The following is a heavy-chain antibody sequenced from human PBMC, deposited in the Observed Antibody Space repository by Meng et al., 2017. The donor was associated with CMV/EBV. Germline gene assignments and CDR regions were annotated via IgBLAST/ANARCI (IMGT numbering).Heavy chain of an antibody. D-gene: IGHD3-3*01. CDR2: VYYDGST. CDR3: ARSIRQGFLEWLSGSRGY. V-gene: IGHV4-39*01. Sequence: GSLRLSCAASGIIFSAYAVTWVRQAPGKGLEWVGSVYYDGSTYYNSSLKSRVTTLVDTSKNQFSLKLSSVTAADTAVYYCARSIRQGFLEWLSGSRGYWGPGILVTVSS. CDR1: GIIFSAYA. J-gene: IGHJ4*02.